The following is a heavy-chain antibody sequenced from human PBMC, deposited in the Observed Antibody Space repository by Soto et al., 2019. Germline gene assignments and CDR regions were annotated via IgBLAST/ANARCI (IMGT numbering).Heavy chain of an antibody. CDR2: IRSKANSYAT. V-gene: IGHV3-73*01. CDR1: GLTFSGSA. Sequence: EVQLVESGGGLVQPGGSLKLSCAASGLTFSGSAMHWVRQASGKGLEWVGRIRSKANSYATAYAASVKGRFTISRDDSKNTAYLQMNSLKTEDTAVYYCTRLPLLWEGIDAFDIWGQGTMVTVSS. J-gene: IGHJ3*02. CDR3: TRLPLLWEGIDAFDI. D-gene: IGHD2-2*01.